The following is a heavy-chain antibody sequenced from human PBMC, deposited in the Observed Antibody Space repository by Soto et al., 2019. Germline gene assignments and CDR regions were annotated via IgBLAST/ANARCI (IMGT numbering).Heavy chain of an antibody. Sequence: SETLCLTCAVSGFSIDTAYFWGWIRQTPGEGLEYIGVSSHSGRTFSNSSLKRRLTISCDTAKNEFSLNLKSVTAADTAVYYCARGRGFRLLGVPLDSWGPGTPVTVSS. J-gene: IGHJ4*02. CDR1: GFSIDTAYF. V-gene: IGHV4-38-2*01. D-gene: IGHD3-10*01. CDR3: ARGRGFRLLGVPLDS. CDR2: SSHSGRT.